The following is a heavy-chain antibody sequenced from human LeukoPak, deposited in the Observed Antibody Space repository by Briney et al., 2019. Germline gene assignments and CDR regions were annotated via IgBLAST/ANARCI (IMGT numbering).Heavy chain of an antibody. J-gene: IGHJ4*02. V-gene: IGHV3-48*03. D-gene: IGHD6-19*01. CDR2: ISSSGGTR. CDR1: VLAFSVYE. Sequence: TGGSLRLSCAASVLAFSVYEMYCVCQAPGKGLEWVSYISSSGGTRYYADSVKGRFTISRDNAKNSLYLQMNSLRAEDTAVYSCATLTVASSFDYWGQGTLVTVSS. CDR3: ATLTVASSFDY.